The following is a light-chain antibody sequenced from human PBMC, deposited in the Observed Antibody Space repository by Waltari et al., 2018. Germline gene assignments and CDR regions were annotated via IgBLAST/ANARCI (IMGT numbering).Light chain of an antibody. CDR1: HSVNWY. CDR3: QQRRNWPLT. CDR2: DAS. J-gene: IGKJ4*01. Sequence: EIVFTQSPSTLSLSPRARATLSCRASHSVNWYLAWYQQRPGQAPRLLIYDASNRATGIPARFSGSGSETDFTLTISSLEPEDSAVYYCQQRRNWPLTFGGGTKVEIK. V-gene: IGKV3-11*01.